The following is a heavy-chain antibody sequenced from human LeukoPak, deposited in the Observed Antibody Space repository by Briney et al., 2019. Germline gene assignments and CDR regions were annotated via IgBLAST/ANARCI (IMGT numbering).Heavy chain of an antibody. D-gene: IGHD2-2*01. CDR1: GGSISSHY. CDR3: ARNLVPAAPFYMDV. V-gene: IGHV4-59*11. CDR2: IYYSGST. Sequence: PSETLSLTCTVSGGSISSHYWSWIRQPPGKGLEWIGYIYYSGSTNYNPSLKSRVTISVDTSKNQFSLKLSSVTAADTAVYYCARNLVPAAPFYMDVWGKGTTVTVSS. J-gene: IGHJ6*03.